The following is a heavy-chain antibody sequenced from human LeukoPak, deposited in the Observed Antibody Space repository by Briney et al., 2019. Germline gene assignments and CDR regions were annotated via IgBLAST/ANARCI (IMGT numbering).Heavy chain of an antibody. Sequence: KPSETLSLTCAVSGYSISSGYYWGWIRQPPGQGLECIGSIHHGGSTYYNSSLKSRVTISADTSKNQFSLKLSSVTAADTAVYYCARQDYYDFYFDYWGQGTLVTVPS. CDR2: IHHGGST. CDR3: ARQDYYDFYFDY. D-gene: IGHD3-22*01. V-gene: IGHV4-38-2*01. CDR1: GYSISSGYY. J-gene: IGHJ4*02.